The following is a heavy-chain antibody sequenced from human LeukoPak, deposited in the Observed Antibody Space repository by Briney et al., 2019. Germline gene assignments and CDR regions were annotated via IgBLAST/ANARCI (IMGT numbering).Heavy chain of an antibody. CDR2: IYYSGST. Sequence: PSQTLSLTCTVSGDSINSGGYYWTWIRQHPGRGLEWIGYIYYSGSTYYNPSLRSRVTLSLDTSKNQISLNLNSVTAADTAVYYCVSQANFYDSSGYFRPWGQGTLVTVSS. V-gene: IGHV4-31*03. J-gene: IGHJ1*01. D-gene: IGHD3-22*01. CDR1: GDSINSGGYY. CDR3: VSQANFYDSSGYFRP.